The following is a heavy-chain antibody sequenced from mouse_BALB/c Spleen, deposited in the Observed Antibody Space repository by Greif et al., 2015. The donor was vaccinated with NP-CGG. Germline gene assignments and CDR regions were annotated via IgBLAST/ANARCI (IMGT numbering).Heavy chain of an antibody. CDR2: INPSTGYT. D-gene: IGHD1-1*01. CDR1: GYTFTSYW. V-gene: IGHV1-7*01. Sequence: VQLQHSGAELAKPGASVKMSCKASGYTFTSYWMHWVKQRPGQGLEWIGYINPSTGYTEYNQKFKDKAILTADKSSSTAYMQLSSLTSEDSAVYYCASSYYYGSSYYAMDYWGQGTSVTVSS. J-gene: IGHJ4*01. CDR3: ASSYYYGSSYYAMDY.